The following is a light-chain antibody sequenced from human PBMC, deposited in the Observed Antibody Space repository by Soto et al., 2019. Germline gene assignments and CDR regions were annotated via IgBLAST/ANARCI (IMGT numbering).Light chain of an antibody. Sequence: EIVLTQSPGTLSLSPGERATLSCRASQSVSSNYLAWYQQKPGQAPRLLIYGASSRATGIPDRFSGSGSGTDFTLTISKLEPEDFAVYYCQQYATFGPGTKVDIK. CDR3: QQYAT. V-gene: IGKV3-20*01. J-gene: IGKJ3*01. CDR2: GAS. CDR1: QSVSSNY.